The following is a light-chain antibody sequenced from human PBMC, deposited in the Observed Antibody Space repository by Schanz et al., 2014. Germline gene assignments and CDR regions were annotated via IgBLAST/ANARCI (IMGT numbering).Light chain of an antibody. CDR3: CSYAGSYTWV. CDR2: EVS. V-gene: IGLV2-18*02. CDR1: SSDVGSYNR. Sequence: QSALTQPPSVSGSPGQSVTISCTGTSSDVGSYNRVSWYQQPPGTVPKLMIYEVSNRPSGVPDRFSGSKSGNTASLTISGLQAEDEADYYCCSYAGSYTWVFGGGTKLTVL. J-gene: IGLJ3*02.